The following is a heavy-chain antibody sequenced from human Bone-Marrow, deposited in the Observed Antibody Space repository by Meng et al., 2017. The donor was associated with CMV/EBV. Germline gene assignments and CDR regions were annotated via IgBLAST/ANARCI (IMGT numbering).Heavy chain of an antibody. Sequence: SCKGSGYNFATDWIGWVRQKPGKGLEWMGIIYPGDSDTRYSPSFQGQVTISVDKSINTAYLQWSSLKASDTAIYYCARHLRRSPFDSWGQGTLVTVSS. V-gene: IGHV5-51*01. CDR1: GYNFATDW. CDR2: IYPGDSDT. D-gene: IGHD4-17*01. CDR3: ARHLRRSPFDS. J-gene: IGHJ4*02.